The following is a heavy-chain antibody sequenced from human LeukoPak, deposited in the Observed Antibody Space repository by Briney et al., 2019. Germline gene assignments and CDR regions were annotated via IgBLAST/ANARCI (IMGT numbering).Heavy chain of an antibody. Sequence: VASVKVSCKASGGTFSSYAISWVRRAPGQGLEWMGGIIPIFGTANYAQKFQGRVTITADESTSTAYMELSSLRSEDTAVYYCARVSTSNAFDIWGQGTMVTVSS. V-gene: IGHV1-69*13. D-gene: IGHD5/OR15-5a*01. CDR1: GGTFSSYA. J-gene: IGHJ3*02. CDR3: ARVSTSNAFDI. CDR2: IIPIFGTA.